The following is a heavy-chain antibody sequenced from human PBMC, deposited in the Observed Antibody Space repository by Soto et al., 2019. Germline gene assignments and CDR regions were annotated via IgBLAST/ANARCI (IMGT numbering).Heavy chain of an antibody. CDR2: ISTGGTTT. V-gene: IGHV3-23*01. J-gene: IGHJ4*02. CDR1: GFTFSDYA. CDR3: AKSQDDILSGYDF. D-gene: IGHD3-9*01. Sequence: TEESLILSCAASGFTFSDYALIWVRQTPGKGLEWVSGISTGGTTTYYADSVKGRFTISRDNSNNTLYLRLNNLRAEDTAVYYCAKSQDDILSGYDFWGQGSRVNVSS.